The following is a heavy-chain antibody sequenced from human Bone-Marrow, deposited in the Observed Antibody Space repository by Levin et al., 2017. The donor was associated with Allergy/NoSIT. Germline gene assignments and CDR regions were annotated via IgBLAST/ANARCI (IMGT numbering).Heavy chain of an antibody. D-gene: IGHD5-24*01. CDR3: AKDISGDGSNFDH. CDR1: GFNVDDYA. Sequence: LSLTCAVSGFNVDDYAMHWVRQAPGKGLEWVSGITWNRGKKDYADSVKGRFTISRDNAKNSLYLQMNSLRTEDTALYYCAKDISGDGSNFDHCGQGTLVTVSS. CDR2: ITWNRGKK. V-gene: IGHV3-9*01. J-gene: IGHJ4*02.